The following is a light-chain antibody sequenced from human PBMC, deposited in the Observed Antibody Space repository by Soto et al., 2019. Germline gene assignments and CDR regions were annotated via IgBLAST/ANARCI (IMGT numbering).Light chain of an antibody. CDR2: DAS. CDR3: QQYNEWPPWT. CDR1: QSVNSN. J-gene: IGKJ1*01. Sequence: EVVMTQSPATLSLSPGERASLSCRASQSVNSNLAWYRQKPGQAPRLLIYDASTRATGIPGRFSGSGSATEFNLTISSQQSEDFAVYYCQQYNEWPPWTFGQGTKVEIK. V-gene: IGKV3-15*01.